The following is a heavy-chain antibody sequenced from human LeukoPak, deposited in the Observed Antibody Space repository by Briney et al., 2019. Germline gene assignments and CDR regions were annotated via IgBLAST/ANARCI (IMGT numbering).Heavy chain of an antibody. CDR3: AILLWFGEYYYFDY. Sequence: PSETLSLTCTVSGVSISSSNSYWGWIRQPPGKGLEWIGSIYYSGNTYYNASLKSQVSISIDTSKNQFSLRLTSVTAADTAVYYCAILLWFGEYYYFDYWGQGTLVTVSS. J-gene: IGHJ4*02. CDR2: IYYSGNT. V-gene: IGHV4-39*01. D-gene: IGHD3-10*01. CDR1: GVSISSSNSY.